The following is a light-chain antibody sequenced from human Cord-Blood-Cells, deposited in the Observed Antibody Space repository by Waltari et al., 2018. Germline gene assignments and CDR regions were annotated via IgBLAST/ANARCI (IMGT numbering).Light chain of an antibody. J-gene: IGLJ2*01. CDR1: SSDGGGYNY. V-gene: IGLV2-14*01. CDR2: DVS. Sequence: QSALTQPASVSGSPGQSITISCTGTSSDGGGYNYVSWYQQHPGKAPKLMIYDVSNRPSGVSNRFSGSKSGNTASLTISGLHAEDEADYYGSSYTSSSTLVVFGGGTKLTVL. CDR3: SSYTSSSTLVV.